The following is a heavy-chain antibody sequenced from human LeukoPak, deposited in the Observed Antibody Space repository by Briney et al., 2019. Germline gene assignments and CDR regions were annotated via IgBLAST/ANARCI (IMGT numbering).Heavy chain of an antibody. Sequence: PSETLSLTCAVYGGSFSGYYWSWIRQPPGKGLEWIGEINHSGSTNYNPSLKSRVTISVDTSKNQFSLKLSSVTAADTAVYYCARGDPNYYGSSGYCDFDYWGQGTLVTVSS. CDR3: ARGDPNYYGSSGYCDFDY. CDR2: INHSGST. V-gene: IGHV4-34*01. D-gene: IGHD3-22*01. CDR1: GGSFSGYY. J-gene: IGHJ4*02.